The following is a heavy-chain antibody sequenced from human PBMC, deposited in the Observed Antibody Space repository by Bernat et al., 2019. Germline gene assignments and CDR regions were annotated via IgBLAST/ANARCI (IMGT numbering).Heavy chain of an antibody. D-gene: IGHD1-14*01. J-gene: IGHJ3*02. CDR2: IIPIFGTA. CDR3: ARGVRNGILRPVRGGDAFDI. CDR1: GGTFSSYA. Sequence: QVQLVQSGAEVKKPGSSVKVSCKASGGTFSSYAISWVRQPPGQGLEWMGGIIPIFGTANYAQKFQGRVTITADKSTSTAYMELSSLRSEDTAVYYCARGVRNGILRPVRGGDAFDIWGQGTMVTVSS. V-gene: IGHV1-69*06.